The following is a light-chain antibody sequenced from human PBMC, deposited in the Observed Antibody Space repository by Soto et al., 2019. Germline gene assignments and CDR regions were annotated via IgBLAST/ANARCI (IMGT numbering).Light chain of an antibody. CDR3: QQYGSSPLT. V-gene: IGKV3-20*01. J-gene: IGKJ4*01. CDR1: QSVSSSY. Sequence: EVVLTQYPGTLSLSPGEGATISCRASQSVSSSYLAWYQQKAGQAPRLLIFGASSRASGIPDRFSGSGSGTDFALTISRLEPEEFAMYYCQQYGSSPLTFGGGTKVEIK. CDR2: GAS.